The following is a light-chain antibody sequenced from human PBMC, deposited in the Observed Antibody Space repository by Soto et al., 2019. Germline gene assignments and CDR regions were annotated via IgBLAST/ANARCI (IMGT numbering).Light chain of an antibody. V-gene: IGLV2-14*01. CDR3: SSYTSSSPWV. CDR2: EVS. J-gene: IGLJ3*02. CDR1: SSDVGGYNY. Sequence: QSALTQPASVSGSPGQSITISCTGTSSDVGGYNYVSWYQQHPGKAPKLMIYEVSNRPSGVSNRFSGSKSGNTASLTISGLQAEDEADYYCSSYTSSSPWVFGGGTKLTDL.